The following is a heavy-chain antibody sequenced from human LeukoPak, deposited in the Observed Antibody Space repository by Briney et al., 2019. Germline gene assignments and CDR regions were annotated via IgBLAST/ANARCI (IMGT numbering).Heavy chain of an antibody. J-gene: IGHJ6*03. CDR3: ASNRVGYCSSTSCSNMDV. V-gene: IGHV1-18*01. CDR1: GYTFTSYG. CDR2: ISAYNGNT. Sequence: ASVKVSCKASGYTFTSYGISWVRQAPGQGLEWMGWISAYNGNTNYAQKLQGRVTMTTDTSTSTAYMELRSLRSDDTAEYYCASNRVGYCSSTSCSNMDVWGKGTTVTVSS. D-gene: IGHD2-2*01.